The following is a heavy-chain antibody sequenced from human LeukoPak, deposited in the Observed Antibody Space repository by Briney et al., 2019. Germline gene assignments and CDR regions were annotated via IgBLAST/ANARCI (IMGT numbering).Heavy chain of an antibody. CDR1: GGTFSSYA. V-gene: IGHV1-69*01. J-gene: IGHJ4*02. CDR2: MIPIFGTA. Sequence: ASVKVSCKASGGTFSSYAISWVRQAPGQGLEWMGGMIPIFGTANYAQKFQGRVTITADESTSTAYMELSSLRSEDTAVYYCARDLEGAQPFDYWGQGTLVTVSS. D-gene: IGHD1-26*01. CDR3: ARDLEGAQPFDY.